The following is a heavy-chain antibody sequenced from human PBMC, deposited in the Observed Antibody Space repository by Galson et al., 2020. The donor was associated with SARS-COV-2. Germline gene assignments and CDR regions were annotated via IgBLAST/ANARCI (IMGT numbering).Heavy chain of an antibody. J-gene: IGHJ6*04. V-gene: IGHV4-59*01. CDR2: IYYSGST. CDR1: GGSISSYY. D-gene: IGHD6-13*01. Sequence: SETLSLTCTVSGGSISSYYWSWIRQPPGKGLEWIGYIYYSGSTNYNPSLKSRVTISLDTSKNQFSLKLSSVTAADTAVYYCAGDRIAADQCHTYGMDVWGKGTTVTVSS. CDR3: AGDRIAADQCHTYGMDV.